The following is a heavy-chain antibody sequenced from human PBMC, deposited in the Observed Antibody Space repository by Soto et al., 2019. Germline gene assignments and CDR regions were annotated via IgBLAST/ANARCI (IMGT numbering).Heavy chain of an antibody. CDR3: AGRGGDAFDI. CDR1: GGSISSYY. Sequence: QVQLQESGPGLVKPSETLSLTCTVSGGSISSYYWSWIRQPPGKGLEWIGYIYYTGSTNYNPSLKSRVTISVDTSKNQFSLKLSSVTGADTAGYYCAGRGGDAFDIWGQGTMVTVSS. CDR2: IYYTGST. V-gene: IGHV4-59*08. J-gene: IGHJ3*02. D-gene: IGHD3-16*01.